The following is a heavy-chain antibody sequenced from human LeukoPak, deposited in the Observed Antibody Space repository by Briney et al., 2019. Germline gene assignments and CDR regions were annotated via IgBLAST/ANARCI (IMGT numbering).Heavy chain of an antibody. J-gene: IGHJ3*02. D-gene: IGHD5-24*01. CDR3: ARGQFPQLRKRWDTFDI. CDR2: IYTSGST. Sequence: SETLSLTCTVSGGSISSYYWSWIRQPAGKGLEWIGRIYTSGSTNYNPSLKSRVTMSVDTFKNQFSLKLSSVTAADTAVYYCARGQFPQLRKRWDTFDIWGQGTMVTVSS. V-gene: IGHV4-4*07. CDR1: GGSISSYY.